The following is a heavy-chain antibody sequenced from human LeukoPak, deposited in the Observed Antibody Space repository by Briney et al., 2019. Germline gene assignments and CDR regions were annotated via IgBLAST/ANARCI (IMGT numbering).Heavy chain of an antibody. Sequence: GGSLRLSCTASGFTFSGYSMNWIRQAPGEGLEWVSSFGTRSTSIYHAGSVKGRFAISRDNAKNSLYLQMNSLRAEDTALYYCAREVSEGFDFWGQGTLVTVSS. CDR1: GFTFSGYS. CDR3: AREVSEGFDF. J-gene: IGHJ4*02. CDR2: FGTRSTSI. V-gene: IGHV3-21*01. D-gene: IGHD3-22*01.